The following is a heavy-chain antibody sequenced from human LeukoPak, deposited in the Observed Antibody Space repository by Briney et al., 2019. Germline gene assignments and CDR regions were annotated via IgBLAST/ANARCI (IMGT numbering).Heavy chain of an antibody. V-gene: IGHV2-5*02. J-gene: IGHJ4*02. CDR2: IYWDDDK. D-gene: IGHD6-13*01. CDR3: AHKVAAAETPLIFEY. CDR1: GFSLSTSGVG. Sequence: ESGPTLVKPTQTLTLTCTFSGFSLSTSGVGVGWIRQPPGKALEWLALIYWDDDKRYSPSLKSRLTITKDTSKNQVVLTVTNMDPVDTATYYCAHKVAAAETPLIFEYWGQGTLVTVSS.